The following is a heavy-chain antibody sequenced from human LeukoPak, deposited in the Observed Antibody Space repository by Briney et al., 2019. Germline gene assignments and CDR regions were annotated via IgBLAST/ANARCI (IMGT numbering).Heavy chain of an antibody. D-gene: IGHD5-24*01. CDR2: IIPIFGTA. CDR1: GGTFSSYA. J-gene: IGHJ4*02. Sequence: SVKVSCKASGGTFSSYAISWVRQAPGRGLEWMGGIIPIFGTANYAQKFQGRVTITRNTSRNTAYMELSSLRSEDTAVYYCARVDGSVDYWGQGTLVTVSS. CDR3: ARVDGSVDY. V-gene: IGHV1-69*05.